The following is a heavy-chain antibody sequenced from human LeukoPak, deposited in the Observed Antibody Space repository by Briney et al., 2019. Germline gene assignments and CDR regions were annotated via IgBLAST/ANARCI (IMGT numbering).Heavy chain of an antibody. J-gene: IGHJ6*02. Sequence: GGSLRLSCAASGFTVSSNYMSWVRQAPGKGLEWVSSISSSSSYIYYADSVKGRFTISRDNAKNSLHLQMNSLRAEDSAVYYCARSIGLTGGGVDVWGRGTTVTVSS. D-gene: IGHD3-9*01. CDR2: ISSSSSYI. CDR1: GFTVSSNY. V-gene: IGHV3-21*04. CDR3: ARSIGLTGGGVDV.